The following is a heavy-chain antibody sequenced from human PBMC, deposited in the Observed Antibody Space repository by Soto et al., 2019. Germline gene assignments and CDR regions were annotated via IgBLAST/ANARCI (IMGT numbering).Heavy chain of an antibody. CDR1: GESITSGNYY. J-gene: IGHJ4*02. V-gene: IGHV4-61*01. D-gene: IGHD1-26*01. CDR2: IYYSGST. CDR3: ARGGVGATTGFDY. Sequence: SETLSLTCPVDGESITSGNYYLTWLRPPPGKGLEWIGYIYYSGSTNYNPSLKSRVTISVDTSKNQFSLKLSSVTAAGTAVYYCARGGVGATTGFDYWGQGNLVTVSS.